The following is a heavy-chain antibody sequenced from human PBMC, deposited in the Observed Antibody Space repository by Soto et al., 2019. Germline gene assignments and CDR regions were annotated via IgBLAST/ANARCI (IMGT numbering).Heavy chain of an antibody. D-gene: IGHD1-1*01. J-gene: IGHJ4*02. CDR2: FDPSGAGT. V-gene: IGHV1-46*01. CDR3: ARDQTTYFFES. CDR1: GNIFTSYY. Sequence: QVQLVQSGPEVKKPGASVKISCEASGNIFTSYYINWVRQAPGQGLQWMGIFDPSGAGTNYAHKFEGRVTMTWDTSTRTVYLELRSLTSDDTAVYYCARDQTTYFFESWGQGTLVIVSS.